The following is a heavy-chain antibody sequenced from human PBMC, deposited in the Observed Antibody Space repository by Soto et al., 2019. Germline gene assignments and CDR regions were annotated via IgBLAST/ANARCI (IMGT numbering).Heavy chain of an antibody. CDR2: FDPEDGET. CDR1: GYTLTELS. Sequence: ASVKVSCKVSGYTLTELSMHWVRQAPGKGLEWMGGFDPEDGETIYAQKFQGRVTMTEDTSTDTAYMELSSLRSEDTAVYYCATDRGAAGTQLLFSEVRAFDYWGQGTLVTVSS. D-gene: IGHD2-2*01. J-gene: IGHJ4*02. V-gene: IGHV1-24*01. CDR3: ATDRGAAGTQLLFSEVRAFDY.